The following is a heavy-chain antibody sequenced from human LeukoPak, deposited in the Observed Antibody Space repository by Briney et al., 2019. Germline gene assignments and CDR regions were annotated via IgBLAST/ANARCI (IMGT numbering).Heavy chain of an antibody. J-gene: IGHJ3*02. V-gene: IGHV3-48*03. CDR2: ISSSGRTI. CDR1: GFTFSSYE. CDR3: ASYYYDSRGYWVHAFDI. D-gene: IGHD3-22*01. Sequence: PGGALRLSCAVSGFTFSSYEMNWVRQAPGKGQEWVSYISSSGRTIYNADSVKGRVTISRDNAKNSLYLQMNSLRAEDTAVYYCASYYYDSRGYWVHAFDIWGQGTMVTVSS.